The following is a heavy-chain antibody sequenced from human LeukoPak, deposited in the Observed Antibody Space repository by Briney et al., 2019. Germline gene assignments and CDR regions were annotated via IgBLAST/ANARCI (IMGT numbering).Heavy chain of an antibody. V-gene: IGHV3-30-3*01. J-gene: IGHJ4*02. CDR3: ARDTLTYSGYDLVPDY. Sequence: PGRSLRLSCAASGFTFSSYAMHWVRQAPGKGLEWVAVISYDGSNKYYADSVKGRFTISRDNSKNTLYLQMNSLRAEDTAVYYCARDTLTYSGYDLVPDYRGQGTLVTVSS. CDR2: ISYDGSNK. D-gene: IGHD5-12*01. CDR1: GFTFSSYA.